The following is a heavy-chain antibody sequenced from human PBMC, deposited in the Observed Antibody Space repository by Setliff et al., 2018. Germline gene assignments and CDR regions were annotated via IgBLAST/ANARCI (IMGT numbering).Heavy chain of an antibody. V-gene: IGHV3-7*01. Sequence: GGSLRLSCAASGFTFDDYGMSWVRQAPGKGLEWVANIKQDGSEKYYVDSVKGRFTISRDNAKNSLYLQMNSLRAEDTAVYYCACPDILTGLYDYWGQGTLVTVSS. CDR3: ACPDILTGLYDY. D-gene: IGHD3-9*01. CDR1: GFTFDDYG. J-gene: IGHJ4*02. CDR2: IKQDGSEK.